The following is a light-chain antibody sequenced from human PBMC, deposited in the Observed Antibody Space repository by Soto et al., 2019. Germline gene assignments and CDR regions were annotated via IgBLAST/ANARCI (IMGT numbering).Light chain of an antibody. CDR1: QTFINNY. CDR2: DAS. V-gene: IGKV3D-20*02. Sequence: EFVLTQSPGTLSLSPGERATLSCSASQTFINNYLAWYQQKPGQXPKXLIYDASXRAXGIPDRFSGGGXGTDFTLTISSLAPDDFAIYYCHQRQSWPRTFGQGTKVDXK. CDR3: HQRQSWPRT. J-gene: IGKJ1*01.